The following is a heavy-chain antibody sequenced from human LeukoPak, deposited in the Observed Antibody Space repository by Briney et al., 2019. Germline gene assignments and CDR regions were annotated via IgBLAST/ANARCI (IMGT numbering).Heavy chain of an antibody. CDR2: IYTSGST. D-gene: IGHD3-22*01. CDR1: GGSISSYY. CDR3: ARGPHYYDSSGIDAFDI. Sequence: SETLSLTCTVSGGSISSYYWSWIRQPAGKGLEWIGRIYTSGSTNYNPSLKSRVTMSVDTSKNQFSLKLSSVTAAGTAVYYCARGPHYYDSSGIDAFDIWGQGTMVTVSS. J-gene: IGHJ3*02. V-gene: IGHV4-4*07.